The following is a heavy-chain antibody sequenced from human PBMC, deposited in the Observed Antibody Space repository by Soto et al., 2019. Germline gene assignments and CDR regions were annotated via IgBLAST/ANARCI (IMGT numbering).Heavy chain of an antibody. J-gene: IGHJ4*02. CDR3: ARIPGGSYYVDY. CDR1: VVSLTTKTIC. Sequence: SVVSLTTKTICVSCIRQPPGKALEWLALIDWDDDKYYSTYLKTRLTISKDTSKNQVVLTMTNMDPVDTVSYYCARIPGGSYYVDYWGQGTLVSVSS. CDR2: IDWDDDK. V-gene: IGHV2-70*01. D-gene: IGHD1-26*01.